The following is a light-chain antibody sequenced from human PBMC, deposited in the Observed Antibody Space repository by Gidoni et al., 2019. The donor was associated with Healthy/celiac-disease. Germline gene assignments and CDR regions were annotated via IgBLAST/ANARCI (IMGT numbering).Light chain of an antibody. CDR2: EVS. CDR3: CSYAGSSTYV. CDR1: SSDVGSYNL. Sequence: QSALTQPASVSGSPGQSNTISCTGTSSDVGSYNLVSWYQQHPGKAPKLMIYEVSKRPSGVSNRFSCSKSGNTASLTISGIQAEDEADYYCCSYAGSSTYVFGTGTKVTVL. V-gene: IGLV2-23*02. J-gene: IGLJ1*01.